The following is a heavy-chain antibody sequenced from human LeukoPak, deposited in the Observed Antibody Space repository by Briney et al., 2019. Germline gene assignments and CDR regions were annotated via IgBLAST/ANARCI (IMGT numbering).Heavy chain of an antibody. V-gene: IGHV3-74*01. CDR3: ARAYNSHFDY. J-gene: IGHJ4*02. CDR1: GFTFSSYW. CDR2: IKSDGSST. Sequence: GGSLRLSCAASGFTFSSYWMHWVRHAPGKGLVCVSRIKSDGSSTSYADSVKGRFTISRDDAKNTLYLQMSSLRAEDTAVYYCARAYNSHFDYWGQGALVTVSS. D-gene: IGHD1-1*01.